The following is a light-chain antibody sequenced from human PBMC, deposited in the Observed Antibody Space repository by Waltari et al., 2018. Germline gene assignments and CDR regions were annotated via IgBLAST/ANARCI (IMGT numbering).Light chain of an antibody. CDR2: DNN. CDR1: SSNIGAGYD. CDR3: QSYDSSLSDVV. V-gene: IGLV1-40*01. Sequence: QSVLTPPPSVSGAPGQRVIISCPWSSSNIGAGYDAPWYRQLPGSAPKLLIYDNNNRPSGVPDRFSGSKSGTSASLAISGLQAEDEADYYCQSYDSSLSDVVFGGGTKLTVL. J-gene: IGLJ2*01.